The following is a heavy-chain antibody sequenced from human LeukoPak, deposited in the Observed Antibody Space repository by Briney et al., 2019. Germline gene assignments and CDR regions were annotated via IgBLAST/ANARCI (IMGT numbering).Heavy chain of an antibody. CDR2: IYYSGST. CDR1: GGSISSGGYY. V-gene: IGHV4-61*08. D-gene: IGHD3-22*01. J-gene: IGHJ3*02. Sequence: PSETLSLTCTVSGGSISSGGYYWSWIRQHPGKGLEWIGYIYYSGSTNYNPSLKSRVTISVDTSKNQFSLKLSSVTAADTAVYYCARDSPISYDSSGPDAFDIWGQGTMVTVSS. CDR3: ARDSPISYDSSGPDAFDI.